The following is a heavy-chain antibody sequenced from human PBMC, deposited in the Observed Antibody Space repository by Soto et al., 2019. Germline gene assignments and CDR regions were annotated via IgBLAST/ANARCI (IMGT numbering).Heavy chain of an antibody. V-gene: IGHV3-33*01. CDR2: IWYDGSNK. J-gene: IGHJ6*02. CDR1: GFTFSSYG. Sequence: HPGGSLRLSCAASGFTFSSYGMHWVRQAPGKGLEWVAVIWYDGSNKYYADSVKGRFTISRDNSKNTLYLQMNSLRAEDTAVYYCARFDSGWYLGPYYYYYGMDVWGQGTTVTVSS. D-gene: IGHD6-19*01. CDR3: ARFDSGWYLGPYYYYYGMDV.